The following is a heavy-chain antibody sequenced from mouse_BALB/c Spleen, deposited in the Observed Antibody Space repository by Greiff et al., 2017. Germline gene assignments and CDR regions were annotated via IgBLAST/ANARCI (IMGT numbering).Heavy chain of an antibody. CDR3: ARTGYYDSSPWFAY. Sequence: QVQLKQSGPGLVQPSQSLSITCTVSGFSLTSYGVHWVRQSPGKGLEWLGVIWSGGSTDYNAAFISRLSISKDNSKSQVFFKMNSLQANDTAIYYCARTGYYDSSPWFAYWGQGTLVTVSA. J-gene: IGHJ3*01. V-gene: IGHV2-2*02. CDR2: IWSGGST. D-gene: IGHD2-4*01. CDR1: GFSLTSYG.